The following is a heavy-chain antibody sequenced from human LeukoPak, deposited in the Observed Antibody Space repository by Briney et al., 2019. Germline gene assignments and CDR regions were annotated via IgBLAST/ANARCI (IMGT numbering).Heavy chain of an antibody. Sequence: ASVKVSCKASGYTFTSYGISWVRQAPGQGLEWMGRISAYNGNTNYAQKLQGRVTMTTDTSTSTAYMELRSLRSDDTAVYYCARAGYGGHLGYYMDVWDKGTTVTVSS. J-gene: IGHJ6*03. CDR1: GYTFTSYG. D-gene: IGHD4-23*01. CDR3: ARAGYGGHLGYYMDV. V-gene: IGHV1-18*01. CDR2: ISAYNGNT.